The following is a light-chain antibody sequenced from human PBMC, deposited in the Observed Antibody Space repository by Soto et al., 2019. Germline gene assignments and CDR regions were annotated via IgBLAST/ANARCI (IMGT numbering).Light chain of an antibody. V-gene: IGKV3-20*01. Sequence: ESVLTQSPSSLSLSPGESATLSCRASQSLSSSYLAWYQQKAGQPPRLLMFRSSDRAAGVPDRFSGSASGTELTLTISSLENEDFAVYYCQQYGTKVSFGPGTKVDIK. J-gene: IGKJ3*01. CDR3: QQYGTKVS. CDR2: RSS. CDR1: QSLSSSY.